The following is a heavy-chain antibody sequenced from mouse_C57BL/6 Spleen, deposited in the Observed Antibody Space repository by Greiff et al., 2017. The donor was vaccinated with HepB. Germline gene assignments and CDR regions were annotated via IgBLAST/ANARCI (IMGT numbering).Heavy chain of an antibody. Sequence: VQLQQSGPELVKPGASVKISCKASGYTFTDYYMNWVKQSHGKSLEWIGDINPNNGGTSYNQKFKGKATLTVDKSSSTAYMELRSLTSEDSAVYYCARLGYAGFAYWGQGTLVTVSA. D-gene: IGHD6-5*01. CDR3: ARLGYAGFAY. CDR2: INPNNGGT. J-gene: IGHJ3*01. V-gene: IGHV1-26*01. CDR1: GYTFTDYY.